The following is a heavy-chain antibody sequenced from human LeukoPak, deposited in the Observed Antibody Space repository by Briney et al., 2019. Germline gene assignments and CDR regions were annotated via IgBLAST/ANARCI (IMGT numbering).Heavy chain of an antibody. D-gene: IGHD1-26*01. J-gene: IGHJ4*02. V-gene: IGHV3-66*01. CDR1: EFSVGSNY. CDR2: IYSGGST. Sequence: GGSLRLSCAASEFSVGSNYMTWVRQAPGKGLEWVSLIYSGGSTYYADSVKGRFTISRDNSKNTLYLQMNSLRAEDTAVYYCAKGSGSYSVVFDYWGQGTLVTVSS. CDR3: AKGSGSYSVVFDY.